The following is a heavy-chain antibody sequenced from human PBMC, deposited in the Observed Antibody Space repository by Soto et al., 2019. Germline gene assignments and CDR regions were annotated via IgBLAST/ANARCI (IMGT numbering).Heavy chain of an antibody. CDR1: GGTFSSYT. Sequence: SVKVSCKASGGTFSSYTISWVRQAPGQGLEWMGRIIPILGIANYAQKFQGRVTITADKSTSTAYMELSSLRSEDTAVYYCAASPSFDILTRYYPYGMDVWGQATTVTVSS. D-gene: IGHD3-9*01. CDR2: IIPILGIA. V-gene: IGHV1-69*02. J-gene: IGHJ6*02. CDR3: AASPSFDILTRYYPYGMDV.